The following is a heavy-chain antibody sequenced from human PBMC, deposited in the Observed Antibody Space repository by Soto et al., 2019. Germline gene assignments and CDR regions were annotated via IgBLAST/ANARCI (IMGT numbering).Heavy chain of an antibody. CDR2: IYYSGST. J-gene: IGHJ3*02. Sequence: SETLSLTCTVSGGSISSYYWSWIRQPPGKGLEWIGYIYYSGSTNYNPSLKSRVTISVDTSKNQFSLKLSSVTAADTAVYYCARGRMSYGSPMWAFDIWGQGTMVTVSS. CDR3: ARGRMSYGSPMWAFDI. D-gene: IGHD3-16*02. V-gene: IGHV4-59*12. CDR1: GGSISSYY.